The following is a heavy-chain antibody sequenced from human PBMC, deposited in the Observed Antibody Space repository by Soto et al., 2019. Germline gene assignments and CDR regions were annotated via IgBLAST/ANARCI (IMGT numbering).Heavy chain of an antibody. Sequence: ASVKVSCKASGYTFTSYGISWVRQAPGQGLEWMGWINPYSGGTNYAQKFQGWVTMTRDTSTSTAYMELSRLRSDDTAVYYCARRITGTAFDYWGQGTLVTVSS. CDR3: ARRITGTAFDY. CDR1: GYTFTSYG. CDR2: INPYSGGT. J-gene: IGHJ4*02. D-gene: IGHD1-20*01. V-gene: IGHV1-2*04.